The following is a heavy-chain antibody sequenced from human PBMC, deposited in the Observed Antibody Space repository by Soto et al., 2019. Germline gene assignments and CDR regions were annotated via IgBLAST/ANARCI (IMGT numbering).Heavy chain of an antibody. J-gene: IGHJ6*02. CDR3: ARDTGGGFYYYYGMDV. Sequence: GGSLRLSCAASGFTFTAYSLNWVRQAPGKGLEWVSYISSSGSTIYYADSVKGRFTISRDNAKNSLYLQMNSLRAEDTAVYYCARDTGGGFYYYYGMDVWGQGTTVTVSS. CDR1: GFTFTAYS. V-gene: IGHV3-48*04. CDR2: ISSSGSTI. D-gene: IGHD3-16*01.